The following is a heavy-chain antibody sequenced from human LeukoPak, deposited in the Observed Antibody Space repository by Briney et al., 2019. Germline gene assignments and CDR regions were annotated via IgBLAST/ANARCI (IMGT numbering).Heavy chain of an antibody. CDR2: IIPIFGTA. D-gene: IGHD2-2*01. J-gene: IGHJ5*02. CDR3: ARDRPGIVVVPAAIGRFDP. CDR1: GGTFSSYA. Sequence: SVKVSCKASGGTFSSYAISWVRQAPGQGLEWMGGIIPIFGTANYAQKFQGRVTITADESTSTAYMELSSLRSEDTAVYYCARDRPGIVVVPAAIGRFDPWGQGTLVTVSS. V-gene: IGHV1-69*01.